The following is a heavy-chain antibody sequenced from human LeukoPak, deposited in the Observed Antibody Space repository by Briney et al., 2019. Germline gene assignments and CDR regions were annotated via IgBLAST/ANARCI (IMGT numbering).Heavy chain of an antibody. CDR3: ARETYTTSCLDY. CDR2: VYYSGST. V-gene: IGHV4-59*01. CDR1: GGSISSYY. J-gene: IGHJ4*02. Sequence: SETLSLTCTVSGGSISSYYWTWIRQPPGKGLEWIGYVYYSGSTSYNPSLKSRVTISVDTSMNQFSLRLNSVTAADTAVYYCARETYTTSCLDYWGQGALVTVSS. D-gene: IGHD2-2*02.